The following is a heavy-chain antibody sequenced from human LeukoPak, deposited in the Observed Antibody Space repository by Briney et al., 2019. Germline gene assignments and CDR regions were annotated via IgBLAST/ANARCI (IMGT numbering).Heavy chain of an antibody. D-gene: IGHD4-23*01. CDR3: ARLGGNSYWDAFHI. CDR1: GGTFSRYA. V-gene: IGHV1-69*05. J-gene: IGHJ3*02. Sequence: ASVKVSCKASGGTFSRYAISWVRQAPGQGLEWMGGIIPIFGTANYAQKFQGRVTITTDESTSTAYMELSSLRSEDTAVYYCARLGGNSYWDAFHIWGQGTVVTVSS. CDR2: IIPIFGTA.